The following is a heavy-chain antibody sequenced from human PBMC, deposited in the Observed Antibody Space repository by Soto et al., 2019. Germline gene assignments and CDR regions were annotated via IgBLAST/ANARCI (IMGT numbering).Heavy chain of an antibody. Sequence: GGSLRLSCAASGFTFSSYAMSWVRQAPGKGLEWVSAMSGSGGSTYYADSGKGRVTISRDNSKNPRYLKMNSLRAEDTAVYYCAKIMVRGVMRKRAPLDYWGQGTLVTVSS. D-gene: IGHD3-10*01. J-gene: IGHJ4*02. CDR2: MSGSGGST. V-gene: IGHV3-23*01. CDR3: AKIMVRGVMRKRAPLDY. CDR1: GFTFSSYA.